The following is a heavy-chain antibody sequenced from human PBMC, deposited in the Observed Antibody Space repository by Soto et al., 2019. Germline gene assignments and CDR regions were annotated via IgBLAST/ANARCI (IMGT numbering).Heavy chain of an antibody. V-gene: IGHV3-23*01. CDR3: ANVPIWCSSTSCYTEGFDY. CDR2: ISAGRPS. J-gene: IGHJ4*02. D-gene: IGHD2-2*02. CDR1: GFTFSDYA. Sequence: VGSLRLSCTASGFTFSDYAMSWVRQPPGKGLEWVSVISAGRPSYSADSVKGRFTGSRANAKNTLYLQMNSLRAEDTAVYYCANVPIWCSSTSCYTEGFDYWGQGTLVTVSS.